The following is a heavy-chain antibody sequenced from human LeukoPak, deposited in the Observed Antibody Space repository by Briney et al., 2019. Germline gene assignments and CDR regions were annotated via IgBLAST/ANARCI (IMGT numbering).Heavy chain of an antibody. CDR3: AKEAHYDSSGYYPRLWFDY. CDR1: GFTFSSYG. J-gene: IGHJ4*02. D-gene: IGHD3-22*01. V-gene: IGHV3-30*18. Sequence: GGPLRLSCAASGFTFSSYGMHWVRQAPGKGLEWVAVISYDGSNKYYADSVKGRFTISRDNSKNTLYLQMNSLRAEDTAVYYCAKEAHYDSSGYYPRLWFDYWGQGTLVTVSS. CDR2: ISYDGSNK.